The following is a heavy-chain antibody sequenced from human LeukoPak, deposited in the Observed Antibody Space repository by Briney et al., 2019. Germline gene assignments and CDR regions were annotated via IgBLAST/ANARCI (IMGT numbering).Heavy chain of an antibody. D-gene: IGHD2-8*01. J-gene: IGHJ4*02. CDR2: ISGSAGTP. CDR3: ARDLLMVYATRPNYFDY. CDR1: GFTFSTYA. V-gene: IGHV3-23*01. Sequence: PGGSLRLSCAASGFTFSTYAMTWVRQAPGKGLEWVSAISGSAGTPYYADFVKGRFTISRDNAKNSLYLQMNSLRAEDTAVYYCARDLLMVYATRPNYFDYWGQGTLVTVSS.